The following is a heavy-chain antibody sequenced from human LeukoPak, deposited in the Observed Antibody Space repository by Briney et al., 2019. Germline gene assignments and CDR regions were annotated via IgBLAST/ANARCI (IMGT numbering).Heavy chain of an antibody. V-gene: IGHV3-30*14. J-gene: IGHJ4*02. D-gene: IGHD4/OR15-4a*01. CDR1: GFTFSSYA. CDR2: ISYDGSNK. Sequence: GGSLRPSCAASGFTFSSYAMHWVRQAPGKGLEGVAVISYDGSNKYYADSVKGRFTISRDNSKNTLYLQMNSLRAEDTAVYYCARRAGAYSHPYDYWGQGTLVTVSS. CDR3: ARRAGAYSHPYDY.